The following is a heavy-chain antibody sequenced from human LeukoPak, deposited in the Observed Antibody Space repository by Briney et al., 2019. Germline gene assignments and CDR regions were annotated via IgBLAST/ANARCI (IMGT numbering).Heavy chain of an antibody. Sequence: GGSLRLSCSASGFTFSSYVMYGVRQAPGKGLEYVSTISTNGGTTYYADSVKGRFTISRENSKNTLYLQMSSLRVEDTAVYYCVRGLDYWGQGTLVTVSS. CDR3: VRGLDY. V-gene: IGHV3-64D*09. CDR1: GFTFSSYV. CDR2: ISTNGGTT. J-gene: IGHJ4*02.